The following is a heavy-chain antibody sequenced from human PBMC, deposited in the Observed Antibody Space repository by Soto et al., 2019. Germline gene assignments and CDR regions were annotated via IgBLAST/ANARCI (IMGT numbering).Heavy chain of an antibody. Sequence: SLRLSCAASGFTFSNYAMSGVRQPPGKGLEWVSTFDISGPPTYYADSVKGRFTISRDNSKNTLYLQMNSLRAEDTAVYYCAKEFYPGATFDSWGQGISVTVSS. CDR2: FDISGPPT. D-gene: IGHD1-26*01. V-gene: IGHV3-23*01. J-gene: IGHJ4*02. CDR1: GFTFSNYA. CDR3: AKEFYPGATFDS.